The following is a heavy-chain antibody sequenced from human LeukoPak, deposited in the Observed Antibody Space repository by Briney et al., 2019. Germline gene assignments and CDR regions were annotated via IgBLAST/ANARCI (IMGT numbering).Heavy chain of an antibody. CDR3: ARVRLYGDYYGSYYFDY. D-gene: IGHD4-17*01. CDR1: SISNA. CDR2: IYYSGST. V-gene: IGHV4-39*01. Sequence: SISNAWMSWVRQPPGKGLEWIGSIYYSGSTYYNPSLKSRVTISVDTSKNQFSLKLSSVTAADTAVYYCARVRLYGDYYGSYYFDYWGQGTLVTVSS. J-gene: IGHJ4*02.